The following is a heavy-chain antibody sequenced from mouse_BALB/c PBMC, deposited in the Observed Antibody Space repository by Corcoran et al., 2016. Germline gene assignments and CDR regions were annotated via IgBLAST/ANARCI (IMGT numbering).Heavy chain of an antibody. CDR3: ARGDGNYVGYYFDY. J-gene: IGHJ2*01. D-gene: IGHD2-1*01. Sequence: EIQLQQTGPELVKPGASVKISCKASGYSFTDYIMLWVKQSHGKSLEWIGNINPYYGSTSYNLKFKGKATLTVDKSSSTAYMQLNSLTSEDSAVYYCARGDGNYVGYYFDYWGQGTTLTVSS. CDR2: INPYYGST. CDR1: GYSFTDYI. V-gene: IGHV1-39*01.